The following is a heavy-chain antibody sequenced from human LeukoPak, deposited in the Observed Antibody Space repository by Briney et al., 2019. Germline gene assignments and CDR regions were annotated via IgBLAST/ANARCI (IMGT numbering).Heavy chain of an antibody. Sequence: APVKVSCKASGYTFTSYDINWVRQATGQGLEWMGWMNPNSGNTGYAQKFQGRVTVTRNTSISTAYMELSSLRSEDTAVYYCARVGIAARWFDPWGQGTLVTVSS. CDR3: ARVGIAARWFDP. V-gene: IGHV1-8*01. CDR2: MNPNSGNT. CDR1: GYTFTSYD. J-gene: IGHJ5*02. D-gene: IGHD6-6*01.